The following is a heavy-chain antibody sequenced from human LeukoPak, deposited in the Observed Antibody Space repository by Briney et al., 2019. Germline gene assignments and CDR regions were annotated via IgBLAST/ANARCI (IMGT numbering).Heavy chain of an antibody. V-gene: IGHV3-23*01. CDR2: ISPGGGTT. CDR3: TKVRSGSSNWALRVFDY. Sequence: GGSLRLSCAVSGFTFSNEAMGWVRQLRGGGLEWVSTISPGGGTTYYAESMKGRFTISRDNSKSTLYLEMNSLGVEDTAVYYCTKVRSGSSNWALRVFDYWGRGALVTVSS. D-gene: IGHD4-11*01. J-gene: IGHJ4*02. CDR1: GFTFSNEA.